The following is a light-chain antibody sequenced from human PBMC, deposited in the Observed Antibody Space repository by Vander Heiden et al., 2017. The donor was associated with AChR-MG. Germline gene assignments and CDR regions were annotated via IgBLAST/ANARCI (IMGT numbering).Light chain of an antibody. CDR1: SGDVGSFNL. CDR2: EGN. CDR3: CSYADSSTSVV. Sequence: QSALTQPASVSGSPGQSITISCTGTSGDVGSFNLVSWYQQHPDKAPKLIIYEGNQRPSGVSNRFSGSNSGNTASLTISGLQAEDEADYYCCSYADSSTSVVFGGGTKL. V-gene: IGLV2-23*01. J-gene: IGLJ2*01.